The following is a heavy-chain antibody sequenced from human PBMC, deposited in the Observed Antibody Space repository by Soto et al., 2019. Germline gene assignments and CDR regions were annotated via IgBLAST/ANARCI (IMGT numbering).Heavy chain of an antibody. V-gene: IGHV4-30-2*01. CDR3: ARGLADGSGSYYFDY. J-gene: IGHJ4*02. CDR1: GGSISSGGYS. CDR2: IYHSGST. D-gene: IGHD3-10*01. Sequence: SETLSLTCAVSGGSISSGGYSWSWIRQPPGKGLEWIGYIYHSGSTYYNPSLKSRVTISVDRSKNQFSLKLSSVTAADTAVYYCARGLADGSGSYYFDYWGQGTLVTVSS.